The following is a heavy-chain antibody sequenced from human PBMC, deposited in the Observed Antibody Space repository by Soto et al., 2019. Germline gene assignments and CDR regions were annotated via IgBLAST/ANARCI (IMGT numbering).Heavy chain of an antibody. CDR3: ARDGGDYGDYPGWWYFDL. Sequence: QVQLQESGPGLMKPSQTLSLTCTVSGGSISSGGYYWSWIRQHPGKGLEWIGYIYYSGSTYYNPSLKSRVTISVDTSKNQFSLKLSSVTAADTAVYYCARDGGDYGDYPGWWYFDLWGRGTLVTVSS. CDR2: IYYSGST. D-gene: IGHD4-17*01. J-gene: IGHJ2*01. CDR1: GGSISSGGYY. V-gene: IGHV4-31*03.